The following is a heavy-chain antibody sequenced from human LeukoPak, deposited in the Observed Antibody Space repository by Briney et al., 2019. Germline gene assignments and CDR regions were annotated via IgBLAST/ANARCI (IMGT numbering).Heavy chain of an antibody. CDR1: GFSFSSYS. Sequence: PGGSLRLSCAASGFSFSSYSMNWVRQAPGKGLKWVSGISDSGDSTYYADSVKGRFTISRDNSKNTLYLQMNSLRAEDTAVYYCAAVAAAWRDYWGQGTLVTVSS. CDR3: AAVAAAWRDY. CDR2: ISDSGDST. V-gene: IGHV3-23*01. J-gene: IGHJ4*02. D-gene: IGHD2-2*01.